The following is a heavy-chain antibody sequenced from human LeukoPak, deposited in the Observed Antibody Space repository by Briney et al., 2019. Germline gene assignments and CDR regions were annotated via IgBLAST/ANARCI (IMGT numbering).Heavy chain of an antibody. J-gene: IGHJ4*02. V-gene: IGHV4-39*01. CDR3: ARKMRPHYSDGSAYDF. CDR2: IYYYGST. Sequence: SETLSLTCTVSGGSVSSSGYYWGWIRQTPGKGLEWIGSIYYYGSTYYNPSLKSRVTISVDTSKNQFSLKLSSVTAADTAVYYCARKMRPHYSDGSAYDFWGQGTRVTVSS. D-gene: IGHD3-22*01. CDR1: GGSVSSSGYY.